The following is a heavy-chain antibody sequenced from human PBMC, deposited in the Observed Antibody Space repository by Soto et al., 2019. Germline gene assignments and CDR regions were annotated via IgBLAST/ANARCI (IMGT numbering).Heavy chain of an antibody. D-gene: IGHD6-13*01. CDR3: AKDSGHSTTWSNY. Sequence: GGSLRLSCAASGFTFSIYAMSWVRQAPGKGLEWVSGVSGSGGSTYYADSVKGRFTISRDNSKNTLYLQMDSLRGEDTAVYYCAKDSGHSTTWSNYWGQGTLVTVSS. CDR2: VSGSGGST. J-gene: IGHJ4*02. V-gene: IGHV3-23*01. CDR1: GFTFSIYA.